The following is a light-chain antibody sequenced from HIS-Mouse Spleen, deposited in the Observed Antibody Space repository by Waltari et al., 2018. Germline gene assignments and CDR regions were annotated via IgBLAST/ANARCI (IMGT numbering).Light chain of an antibody. CDR1: SGSIASNY. Sequence: NFMLTQPHSVSESPGKTVTISCTRSSGSIASNYVQWYQQRPGSAPTTVIYGDNQRPSGVPDRFSGSIDSSSNSASLTISGLKTEDEADYYCQSYDSSNPMVFGGGTKLTVL. CDR2: GDN. J-gene: IGLJ2*01. CDR3: QSYDSSNPMV. V-gene: IGLV6-57*04.